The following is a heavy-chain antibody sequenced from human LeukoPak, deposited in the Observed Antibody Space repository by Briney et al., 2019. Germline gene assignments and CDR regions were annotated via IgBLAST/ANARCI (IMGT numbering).Heavy chain of an antibody. Sequence: GGSLRLSCAASGFTFSSYAMSWVRQAPGKGLEWVSALSGNGDTTYYAGSVKGRFTISRDTSKSTLFLQMSSLRVEDTAIYYCAKNWNDWGQGTLVTISS. CDR2: LSGNGDTT. CDR1: GFTFSSYA. V-gene: IGHV3-23*01. D-gene: IGHD1-1*01. J-gene: IGHJ4*02. CDR3: AKNWND.